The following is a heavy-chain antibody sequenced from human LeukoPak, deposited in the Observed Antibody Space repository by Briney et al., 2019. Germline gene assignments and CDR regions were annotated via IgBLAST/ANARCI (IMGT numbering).Heavy chain of an antibody. CDR1: GGTFSSYA. D-gene: IGHD5-18*01. CDR2: IIPIFGTA. Sequence: AVKVSCKASGGTFSSYAISWVRQAPGQGREGMGGIIPIFGTANYAQKFQGRVTITTDESTSTAYMELSSLRSEDTAVYYCARDTYTAFDYWGQGTLVTVSS. CDR3: ARDTYTAFDY. V-gene: IGHV1-69*05. J-gene: IGHJ4*02.